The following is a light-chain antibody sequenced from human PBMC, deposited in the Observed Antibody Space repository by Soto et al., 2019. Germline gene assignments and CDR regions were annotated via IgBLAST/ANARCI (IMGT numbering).Light chain of an antibody. J-gene: IGLJ1*01. CDR3: CSWAGSNTFYF. V-gene: IGLV2-23*02. Sequence: QSALTQPASVSGSPGQSITISCTGTSSDVGSYNLVSWYQQLPGKAPKVIIYEVSKRRSGVSNRFSGSKSGNTASLTISGLQAEDEADYYCCSWAGSNTFYFFGTGTKLTVL. CDR2: EVS. CDR1: SSDVGSYNL.